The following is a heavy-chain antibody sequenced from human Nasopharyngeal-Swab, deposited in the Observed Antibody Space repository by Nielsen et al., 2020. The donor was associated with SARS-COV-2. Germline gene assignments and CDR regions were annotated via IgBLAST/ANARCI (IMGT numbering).Heavy chain of an antibody. J-gene: IGHJ4*02. Sequence: SEALSLTCTVSGASFSNYYWSWVRQPPGKGLEWIGYIYYSGSTNYNPSLKSRLTISLDTSKKKFSLNLSSVTAADTAVYYCAKGARGYSGYIDHWGQGTLVTVSS. D-gene: IGHD5-12*01. V-gene: IGHV4-59*01. CDR2: IYYSGST. CDR3: AKGARGYSGYIDH. CDR1: GASFSNYY.